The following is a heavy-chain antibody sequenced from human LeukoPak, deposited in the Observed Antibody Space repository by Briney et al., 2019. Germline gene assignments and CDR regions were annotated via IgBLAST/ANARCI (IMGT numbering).Heavy chain of an antibody. V-gene: IGHV3-23*03. D-gene: IGHD1-26*01. J-gene: IGHJ4*02. CDR3: AKGREAYSGSYTPFDS. CDR1: GFTFSGSA. CDR2: INSDGDRT. Sequence: GGSLRLSCAASGFTFSGSAMHWVRQASGKGLEWVSLINSDGDRTHYADSVKGRFTISREDSKNTLYLQMNSLRAEDTAVYYCAKGREAYSGSYTPFDSWGQGTLVTVSS.